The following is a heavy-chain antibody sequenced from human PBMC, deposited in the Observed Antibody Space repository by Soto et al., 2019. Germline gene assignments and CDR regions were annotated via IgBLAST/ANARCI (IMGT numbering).Heavy chain of an antibody. CDR2: IHYSGST. J-gene: IGHJ5*02. CDR1: GGSISSGDYY. V-gene: IGHV4-30-4*01. CDR3: ARDQASRVDP. Sequence: SETLSLTCTVSGGSISSGDYYWSWIRQPPGKGLEWIGYIHYSGSTYYNPSLKSQVTISVDTSKNQFSLKLSSVTAADTAVYYCARDQASRVDPWGQGTLVTVSS.